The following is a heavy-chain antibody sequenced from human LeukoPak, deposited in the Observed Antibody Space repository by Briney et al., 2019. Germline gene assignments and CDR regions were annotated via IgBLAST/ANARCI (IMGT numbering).Heavy chain of an antibody. CDR2: ISYDGSNK. CDR1: GFTFSSCA. V-gene: IGHV3-30-3*01. Sequence: GRSLRLSCAASGFTFSSCAMHWVRQAPGKGLEWVAVISYDGSNKYYADSVKGRFTISRDNSKNTLYLQMNSLRAEDTAVYYCASTTGSSSWYNYWGQGTLVTVSS. J-gene: IGHJ4*02. D-gene: IGHD6-13*01. CDR3: ASTTGSSSWYNY.